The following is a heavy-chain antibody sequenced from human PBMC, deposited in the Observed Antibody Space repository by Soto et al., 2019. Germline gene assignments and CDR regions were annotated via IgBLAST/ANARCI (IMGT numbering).Heavy chain of an antibody. Sequence: SETLSLTCTVSSGSLSSSNYYWSWIRQPPGKGLEWIGYIYYSGSTHYNPSLKSRVTISVDTSKNQFSLKLSSVTAADTAVYYCARGYDSSGYYFDYWGQGTLVTVSS. CDR3: ARGYDSSGYYFDY. D-gene: IGHD3-22*01. CDR1: SGSLSSSNYY. CDR2: IYYSGST. J-gene: IGHJ4*02. V-gene: IGHV4-30-4*01.